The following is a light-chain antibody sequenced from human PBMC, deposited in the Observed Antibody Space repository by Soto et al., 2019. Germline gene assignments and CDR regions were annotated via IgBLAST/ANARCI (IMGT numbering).Light chain of an antibody. V-gene: IGKV1-5*03. CDR2: RAS. CDR1: QSISNW. J-gene: IGKJ1*01. Sequence: DIQMTQSPSTLSASVGDRVTITCRASQSISNWLAWYQQEPGKAPKLLIYRASSLESGVPSRFSGSGSGTEFTLTISSLQPDDFATYYCQQYSTYWTFGQGTKVDIK. CDR3: QQYSTYWT.